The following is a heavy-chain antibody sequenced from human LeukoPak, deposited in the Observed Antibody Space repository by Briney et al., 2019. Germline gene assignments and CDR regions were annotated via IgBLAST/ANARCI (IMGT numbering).Heavy chain of an antibody. CDR1: EFTVGSAG. CDR3: ARGRGSGWPNNWFDP. Sequence: PGGSLRLSCAASEFTVGSAGMTWVRQAPGRGLEWVSVIYSGGGIYYADSVKGRFTISRDTSKNTLYLQMNSLRAEDTAVYYCARGRGSGWPNNWFDPWGQGTLVTVSS. CDR2: IYSGGGI. D-gene: IGHD6-19*01. J-gene: IGHJ5*02. V-gene: IGHV3-53*01.